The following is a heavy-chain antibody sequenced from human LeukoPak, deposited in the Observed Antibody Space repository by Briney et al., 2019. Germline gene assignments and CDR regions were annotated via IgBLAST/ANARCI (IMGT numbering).Heavy chain of an antibody. CDR1: GFIFSSYA. J-gene: IGHJ4*02. D-gene: IGHD1-26*01. Sequence: GGSLRLSCAASGFIFSSYAMSWVRQAPGKGLEWVSAISGSGSNTYYADSVKGRFTISRDNSKNTIYLQMSSLRAEDTALYYCAKGYTPSGSLDYWGQGTLVTVSS. CDR3: AKGYTPSGSLDY. V-gene: IGHV3-23*01. CDR2: ISGSGSNT.